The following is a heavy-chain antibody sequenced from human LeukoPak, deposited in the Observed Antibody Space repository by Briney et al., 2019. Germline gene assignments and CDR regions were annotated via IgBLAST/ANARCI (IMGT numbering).Heavy chain of an antibody. D-gene: IGHD2-15*01. CDR3: ARDRNILVHKPSY. Sequence: PSETLSLTCAVSGASISRTNWWSWVRQTPGKGLEWIGEIYHSGSTNYNPSLKSRVTISIDKSKNQFSLNLTSVPAADTAVYYLARDRNILVHKPSYWGQGTLVTVSS. V-gene: IGHV4-4*02. J-gene: IGHJ4*02. CDR2: IYHSGST. CDR1: GASISRTNW.